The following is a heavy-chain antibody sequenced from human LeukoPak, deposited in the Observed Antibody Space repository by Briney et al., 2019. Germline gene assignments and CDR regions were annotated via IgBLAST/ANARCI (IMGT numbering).Heavy chain of an antibody. CDR3: ARSRAILRRDGYNCWFDP. J-gene: IGHJ5*02. V-gene: IGHV1-2*02. CDR1: GYTFTVYY. Sequence: ASVKVSCKASGYTFTVYYMHWVRQAPGQGLEWMGWINPNSGGTNYAQKFQGRVTMTGDTSISTAYMELSRLRSDDTAVYYCARSRAILRRDGYNCWFDPWGQGTLVTVSS. D-gene: IGHD5-24*01. CDR2: INPNSGGT.